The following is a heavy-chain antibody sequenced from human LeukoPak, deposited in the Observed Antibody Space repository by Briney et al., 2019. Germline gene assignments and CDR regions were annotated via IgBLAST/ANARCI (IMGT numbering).Heavy chain of an antibody. D-gene: IGHD2-2*01. Sequence: SETLSLTCAVYGGSFSGYYWSWIRQPPGKGLEWIGEINHSGSTNYNASLKSRVTISVDTSKNQFSLKLSSVTAADTAVYYCARIVVPAAMREYYYGMDVWGQGTTVTVSS. CDR1: GGSFSGYY. V-gene: IGHV4-34*01. J-gene: IGHJ6*02. CDR3: ARIVVPAAMREYYYGMDV. CDR2: INHSGST.